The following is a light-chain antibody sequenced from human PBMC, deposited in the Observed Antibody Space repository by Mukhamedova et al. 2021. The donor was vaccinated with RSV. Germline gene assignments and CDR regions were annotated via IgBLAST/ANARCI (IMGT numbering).Light chain of an antibody. V-gene: IGKV1-39*01. CDR2: TAS. Sequence: WYQRRVHGKAPNLLISTASTLQRGVPSRFSGSGSGTDFTLTVSSLQPEDFATYYCQQSYTSPPTFGPGTKVEIK. J-gene: IGKJ2*01. CDR3: QQSYTSPPT.